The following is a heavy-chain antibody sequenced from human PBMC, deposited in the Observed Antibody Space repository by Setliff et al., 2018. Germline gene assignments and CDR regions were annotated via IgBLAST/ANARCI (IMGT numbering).Heavy chain of an antibody. J-gene: IGHJ1*01. Sequence: GGSIRLSCAASGFTVSSFSMHWVRQAPVKGLDWVATLSDDGGNEFYAESVKGRFTISRDISTNTLFLEIDSLRSEDTGLYYCAREGSIGWSQYFHHWGQGTPVTVSS. CDR3: AREGSIGWSQYFHH. D-gene: IGHD6-19*01. V-gene: IGHV3-30*03. CDR2: LSDDGGNE. CDR1: GFTVSSFS.